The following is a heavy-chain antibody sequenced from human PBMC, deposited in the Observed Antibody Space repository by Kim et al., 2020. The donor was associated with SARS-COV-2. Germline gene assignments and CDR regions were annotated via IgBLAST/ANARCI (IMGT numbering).Heavy chain of an antibody. CDR1: GYSFTNYW. J-gene: IGHJ5*02. Sequence: GESLKISCKGSGYSFTNYWIAWVRRMPGKGLEWMGIIYPGDSDTKYSPSFRGQVTISADMSTSTAYLQWSSLKASATAMYYCAGSYYYGSGTYRWFDPWGQGTLVTVSS. CDR3: AGSYYYGSGTYRWFDP. CDR2: IYPGDSDT. D-gene: IGHD3-10*01. V-gene: IGHV5-51*01.